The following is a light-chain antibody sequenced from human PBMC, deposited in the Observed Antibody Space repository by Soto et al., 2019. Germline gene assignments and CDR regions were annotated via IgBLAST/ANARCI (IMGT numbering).Light chain of an antibody. CDR1: SSNIGSNT. Sequence: QSVLTQAPSVSGTPGQRVTISCSGSSSNIGSNTVSWYQQVPGTAPKVLIYSNVQRPSGVPDRFSGSKSGTSASLAIGGLQSEDEADYYRAAWDGSLNGWVFGGGTKLTVL. CDR3: AAWDGSLNGWV. V-gene: IGLV1-44*01. J-gene: IGLJ3*02. CDR2: SNV.